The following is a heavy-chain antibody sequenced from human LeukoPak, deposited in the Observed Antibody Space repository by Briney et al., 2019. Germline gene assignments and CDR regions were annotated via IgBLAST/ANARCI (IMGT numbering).Heavy chain of an antibody. Sequence: SETLSLTCTVSGGSISSSSHYWGWIRQPPGKRLEWIGSIYYDGRNYYNPSLKNRVTISADTSKNQFSLRLSSVTAADTAVYYCARLSPIWWFYWGQGTLVTVSS. D-gene: IGHD2-21*01. CDR1: GGSISSSSHY. CDR3: ARLSPIWWFY. J-gene: IGHJ4*02. V-gene: IGHV4-39*01. CDR2: IYYDGRN.